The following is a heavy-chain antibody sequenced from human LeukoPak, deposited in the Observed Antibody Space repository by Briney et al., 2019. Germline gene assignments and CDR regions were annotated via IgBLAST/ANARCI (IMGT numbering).Heavy chain of an antibody. Sequence: SETLSLTCTVSGGSISSSNYYWGWIRQPPGKRLERIGSNSYSGSTYYNPSLKSRVTMSVDTSKNHFSLKLSSVTAADTAVYYCARRPQYDFWGGNYGYFDYWGQGTLVTVSS. D-gene: IGHD3-3*01. V-gene: IGHV4-39*01. CDR2: NSYSGST. CDR3: ARRPQYDFWGGNYGYFDY. J-gene: IGHJ4*02. CDR1: GGSISSSNYY.